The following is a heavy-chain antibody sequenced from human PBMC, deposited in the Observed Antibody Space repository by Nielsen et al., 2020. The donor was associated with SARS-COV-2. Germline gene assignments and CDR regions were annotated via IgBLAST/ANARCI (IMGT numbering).Heavy chain of an antibody. J-gene: IGHJ4*02. V-gene: IGHV1-2*06. Sequence: ASVKVSCKASRDTFTGFYVHWVRQAPGQGLEWMGRINPTLGGTHYAQKFQGRVTLTSDTYISTVYMELSSLRSDDTAVYYCTRDGRGGYFFDIWGQGTLVTVSS. D-gene: IGHD2-15*01. CDR1: RDTFTGFY. CDR3: TRDGRGGYFFDI. CDR2: INPTLGGT.